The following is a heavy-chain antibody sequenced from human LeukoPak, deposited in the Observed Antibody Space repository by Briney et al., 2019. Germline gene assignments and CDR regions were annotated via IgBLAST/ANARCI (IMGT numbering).Heavy chain of an antibody. D-gene: IGHD3-10*01. Sequence: ASVKVSCKASGYTFTSYDINWVRQATGQGLEWRGWMSLNSGKAGYAQKFQGRVTMPRNTSIRTAYMELSSLRSEDTAVYYCARGLVVRGVTRIDYWGQGTLVTVSS. CDR2: MSLNSGKA. CDR1: GYTFTSYD. J-gene: IGHJ4*02. CDR3: ARGLVVRGVTRIDY. V-gene: IGHV1-8*01.